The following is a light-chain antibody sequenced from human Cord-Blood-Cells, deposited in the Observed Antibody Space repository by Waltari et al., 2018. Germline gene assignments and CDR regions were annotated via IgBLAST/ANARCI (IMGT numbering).Light chain of an antibody. V-gene: IGKV1D-8*03. Sequence: VIWMTESPSLLSASTGDRVTISCRISQCISSYLAWYQQKPGKAPELLIYAASTLQSGVPSRFSGSGSGTDFTLTISCLQSEDFATYYGQQYYSFPLTFGGGTKVEIK. J-gene: IGKJ4*01. CDR2: AAS. CDR1: QCISSY. CDR3: QQYYSFPLT.